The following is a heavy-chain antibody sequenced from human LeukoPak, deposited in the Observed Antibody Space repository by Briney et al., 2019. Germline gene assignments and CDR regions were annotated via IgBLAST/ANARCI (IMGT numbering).Heavy chain of an antibody. CDR3: ARDYYDSSGYYY. D-gene: IGHD3-22*01. J-gene: IGHJ4*02. V-gene: IGHV3-33*01. CDR2: IWYDGSNK. CDR1: GFTFSSYG. Sequence: GSLRLSCAASGFTFSSYGMHWVRPAPGKGLEWGAVIWYDGSNKYYADSVKGRFTISRDNSKNTLYLQMNSLRAEDTAVYYCARDYYDSSGYYYWGQGTLVTVSS.